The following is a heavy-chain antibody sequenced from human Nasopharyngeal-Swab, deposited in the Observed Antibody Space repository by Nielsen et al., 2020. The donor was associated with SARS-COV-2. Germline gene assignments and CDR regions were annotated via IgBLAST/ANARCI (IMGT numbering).Heavy chain of an antibody. CDR2: ISSSGGAT. J-gene: IGHJ4*02. Sequence: GESLKISCAASGFTFSNYYMSWIRQAPGRGLEWVSYISSSGGATYYADSVKGRFTISRDNAKKSLSLQMNSLRAEDTAVYYCARVLTGTYYYDSSGYPDYWGQGTLVTVSS. CDR1: GFTFSNYY. CDR3: ARVLTGTYYYDSSGYPDY. D-gene: IGHD3-22*01. V-gene: IGHV3-11*01.